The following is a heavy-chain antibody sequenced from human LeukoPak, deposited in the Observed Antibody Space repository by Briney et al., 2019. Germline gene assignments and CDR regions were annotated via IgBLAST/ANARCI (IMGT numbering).Heavy chain of an antibody. CDR3: ARDLFDY. Sequence: GGSLRLSCAASGFTVSSNYMSWIRQAPGKGLEWVSVIYSGGSTYYADSVKGRFTISRDNSKNTLYLQMDSLRAEDTAVYYCARDLFDYWGQGTLVTVSS. V-gene: IGHV3-66*02. J-gene: IGHJ4*02. CDR2: IYSGGST. CDR1: GFTVSSNY.